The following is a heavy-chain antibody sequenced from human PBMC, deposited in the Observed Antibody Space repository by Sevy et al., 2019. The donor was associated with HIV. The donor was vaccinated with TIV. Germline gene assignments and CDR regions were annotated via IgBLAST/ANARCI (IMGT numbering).Heavy chain of an antibody. CDR2: IKPGDSNI. CDR1: GYSFTNYW. V-gene: IGHV5-51*01. J-gene: IGHJ4*02. CDR3: PSLGSNDGSGYHFFDY. D-gene: IGHD3-22*01. Sequence: GESLKISCKGSGYSFTNYWIGWVRQMPGKGLEWVGIIKPGDSNIRYSPYLQGQVTISADKSISTAYLQWSSLKASDTALYYCPSLGSNDGSGYHFFDYWGQGTLVTVSS.